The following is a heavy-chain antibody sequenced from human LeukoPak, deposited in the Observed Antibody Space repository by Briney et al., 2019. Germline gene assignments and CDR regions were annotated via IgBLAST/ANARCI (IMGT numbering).Heavy chain of an antibody. J-gene: IGHJ4*02. CDR3: ARGGYNWNYGVFDY. CDR1: GFTFSSYA. V-gene: IGHV3-30*04. D-gene: IGHD1-7*01. Sequence: QSGRSLRLSCAASGFTFSSYAMHWVRQAPGKGLEWVAVISYDGSNKYYADSVKGRFTISRDNSKNTLYLQMNSLRAGDTAVYYCARGGYNWNYGVFDYWGQGTLVTVSS. CDR2: ISYDGSNK.